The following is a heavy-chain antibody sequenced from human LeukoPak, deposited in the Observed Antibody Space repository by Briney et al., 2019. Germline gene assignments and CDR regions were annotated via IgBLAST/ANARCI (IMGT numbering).Heavy chain of an antibody. Sequence: GRSLRLSCAASGFTFSSYAMHWVRQAPGKGLEWVAVIPYDGSNKYYADSVKGRFTISRDNSKNTLYLQMNSLRAEDTAVYYCARASDGTEDYWGQGTLVTVSS. CDR1: GFTFSSYA. CDR2: IPYDGSNK. V-gene: IGHV3-30*04. D-gene: IGHD5-18*01. J-gene: IGHJ4*02. CDR3: ARASDGTEDY.